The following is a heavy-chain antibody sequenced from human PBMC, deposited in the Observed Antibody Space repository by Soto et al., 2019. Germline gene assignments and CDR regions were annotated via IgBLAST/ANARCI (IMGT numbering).Heavy chain of an antibody. CDR2: TNQDGSGK. Sequence: GGSLRLSCAASGFTFSDYWMSWVRQAPGKGLEWVANTNQDGSGKYYVDSVKGRFTISGDNAKNSLYLQMDSLRADDTAVYYCARGHTRSSGIYWGQGALVTVSS. CDR1: GFTFSDYW. CDR3: ARGHTRSSGIY. V-gene: IGHV3-7*04. D-gene: IGHD6-6*01. J-gene: IGHJ4*02.